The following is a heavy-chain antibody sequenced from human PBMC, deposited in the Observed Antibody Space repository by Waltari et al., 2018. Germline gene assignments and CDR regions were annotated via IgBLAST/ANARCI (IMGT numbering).Heavy chain of an antibody. CDR1: GGSISSYY. Sequence: QVQLQESGPGLVKPSETLSLTCTVSGGSISSYYWSWIRQPAGKGLEWIGRIYTSGSTNYNPSLKSRVTMSVDTSKNQFSLKLSSVTAADTAVYYCASLMHDFWSGYDHTRDYWGQGTLVTVSS. J-gene: IGHJ4*02. V-gene: IGHV4-4*07. D-gene: IGHD3-3*01. CDR3: ASLMHDFWSGYDHTRDY. CDR2: IYTSGST.